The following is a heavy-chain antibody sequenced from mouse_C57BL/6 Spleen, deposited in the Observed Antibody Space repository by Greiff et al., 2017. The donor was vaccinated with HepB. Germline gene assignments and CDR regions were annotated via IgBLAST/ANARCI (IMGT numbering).Heavy chain of an antibody. V-gene: IGHV1-64*01. CDR3: ARPGYYGSSYDFDY. Sequence: QVQLQQPGAELVKPGASVKLSCKASGYTFTSYWMHWVKQRPGQGLEWIGMIHPNSGSTNYNEKFKSKATLTVDKSSSTAYMQLSSLTSEDSAVYYGARPGYYGSSYDFDYWGQGTTLTVSS. J-gene: IGHJ2*01. D-gene: IGHD1-1*01. CDR1: GYTFTSYW. CDR2: IHPNSGST.